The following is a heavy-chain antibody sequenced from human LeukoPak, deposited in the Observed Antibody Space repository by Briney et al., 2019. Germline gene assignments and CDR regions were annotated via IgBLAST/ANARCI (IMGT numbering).Heavy chain of an antibody. J-gene: IGHJ4*02. D-gene: IGHD6-19*01. V-gene: IGHV1-69*04. CDR1: GGTFSSYA. Sequence: GASVKVSCKASGGTFSSYAISWVRQAPGQGLEWMGRIIPILGIASYAQKFQGRVTITADKSTSTAYMELSSLRSEDTAVYYCARDREYSSGWNPGYWGQGTLVTVSS. CDR2: IIPILGIA. CDR3: ARDREYSSGWNPGY.